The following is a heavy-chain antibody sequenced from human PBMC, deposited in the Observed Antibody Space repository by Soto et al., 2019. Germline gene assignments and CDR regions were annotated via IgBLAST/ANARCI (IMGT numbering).Heavy chain of an antibody. D-gene: IGHD3-3*01. V-gene: IGHV1-69*13. CDR1: GGTFSSYA. Sequence: SVKVSCKASGGTFSSYAISWVRQAPGQGLEWMGGIIPIFGTANYAQKFQGRVTITADESTSTAYMELSSLRSEDTAVYYCARATIFGVVNAPSDYYYGMDVWGQGTTVTVSS. CDR2: IIPIFGTA. J-gene: IGHJ6*02. CDR3: ARATIFGVVNAPSDYYYGMDV.